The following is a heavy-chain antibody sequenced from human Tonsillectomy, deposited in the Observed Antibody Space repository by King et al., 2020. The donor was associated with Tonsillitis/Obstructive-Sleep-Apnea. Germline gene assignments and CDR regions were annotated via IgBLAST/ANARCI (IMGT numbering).Heavy chain of an antibody. CDR2: IYWDDDT. CDR1: GFSLRTNGVG. CDR3: AHAWYATSSSGYFNY. J-gene: IGHJ4*03. D-gene: IGHD6-6*01. Sequence: TLKESGPTLVEPTQTLTLTCTFSGFSLRTNGVGVGWIRQPPGKALEWLATIYWDDDTCYSPSLRSRFTIAKDTSKNLVLLIMTNIDPADTATYYCAHAWYATSSSGYFNYWGQGTLVAVSS. V-gene: IGHV2-5*02.